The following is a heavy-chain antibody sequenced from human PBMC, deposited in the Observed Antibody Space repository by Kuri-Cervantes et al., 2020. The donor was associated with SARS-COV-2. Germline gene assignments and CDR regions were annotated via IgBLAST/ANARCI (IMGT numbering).Heavy chain of an antibody. CDR2: IKSDGSEK. Sequence: GESLKISCAASGFTVSSNYMSWVRQAPGKGLEWVANIKSDGSEKYYVDFVKGRFTISRDNAENMLFLQMNSLRAEDTAVYYCVRDGDHWNFDYWGQGTLVTVSS. D-gene: IGHD1-1*01. J-gene: IGHJ4*02. CDR1: GFTVSSNY. V-gene: IGHV3-7*01. CDR3: VRDGDHWNFDY.